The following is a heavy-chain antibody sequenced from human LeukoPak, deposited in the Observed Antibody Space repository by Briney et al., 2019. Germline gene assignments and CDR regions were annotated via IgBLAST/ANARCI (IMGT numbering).Heavy chain of an antibody. CDR2: INHTGDT. V-gene: IGHV4-34*01. CDR1: GGLFSGYY. J-gene: IGHJ4*02. CDR3: AWEPHRVLVPGPPDF. Sequence: SETLSLTCSVSGGLFSGYYWSWIRQSPGKGLEWIGEINHTGDTNYNPSLQSRVSTSIDTSKRQFSLRLISVTAADTAVYYCAWEPHRVLVPGPPDFWGQGILVTVSS. D-gene: IGHD1-14*01.